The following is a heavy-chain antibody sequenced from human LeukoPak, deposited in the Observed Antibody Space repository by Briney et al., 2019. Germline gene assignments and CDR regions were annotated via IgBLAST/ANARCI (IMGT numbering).Heavy chain of an antibody. J-gene: IGHJ2*01. Sequence: SETLSLTCTVSGGSISSGDYYWSWIRQPPGKGLEWIGYIYYSGSTYYSPSLKSRVTISVDTSKNQFSLKLSSVTAADTAVYYCARVGYLGAYCGGDCYSPWYFDLWGRGTLVTVSS. CDR3: ARVGYLGAYCGGDCYSPWYFDL. V-gene: IGHV4-30-4*01. D-gene: IGHD2-21*02. CDR2: IYYSGST. CDR1: GGSISSGDYY.